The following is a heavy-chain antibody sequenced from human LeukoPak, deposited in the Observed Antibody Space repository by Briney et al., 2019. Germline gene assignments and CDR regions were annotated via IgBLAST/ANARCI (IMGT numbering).Heavy chain of an antibody. J-gene: IGHJ5*02. CDR1: GYSISSGYY. D-gene: IGHD3-22*01. CDR2: INHSGST. CDR3: ARDANPPITRPYDSSGYYEMGNWFDP. V-gene: IGHV4-38-2*02. Sequence: PSETLSLTCTVSGYSISSGYYWSWIRQPPGKGLEWIGEINHSGSTNYNPSLKSRVTISVDTSKNQFSLKLSSVTAADTAVYYCARDANPPITRPYDSSGYYEMGNWFDPWGQGTLVTVSS.